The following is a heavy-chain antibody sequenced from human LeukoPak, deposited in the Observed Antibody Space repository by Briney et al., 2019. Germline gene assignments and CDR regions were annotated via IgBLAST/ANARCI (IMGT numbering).Heavy chain of an antibody. D-gene: IGHD6-13*01. V-gene: IGHV6-1*01. J-gene: IGHJ3*02. CDR3: ARSPLAAAGPDAFDI. CDR1: GDSVSNNIAT. Sequence: SQTLSLTCAISGDSVSNNIATWNWVRQSPSRGLEWLGRTYYRSKWYNDYAVSVKSRITINPDTSKNQFSLQLNSVTPEDTAVYYCARSPLAAAGPDAFDIWGQGTMVTVSS. CDR2: TYYRSKWYN.